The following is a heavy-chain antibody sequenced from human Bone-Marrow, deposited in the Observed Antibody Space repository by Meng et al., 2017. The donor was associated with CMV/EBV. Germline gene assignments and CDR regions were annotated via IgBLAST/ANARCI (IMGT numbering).Heavy chain of an antibody. V-gene: IGHV3-21*01. CDR2: ISSSSSYI. J-gene: IGHJ3*02. D-gene: IGHD3-3*01. Sequence: GESLKISCAASGFTFSNYVMTWVRQAPGKGLEWVSSISSSSSYIYYADSVKGRFTISRDNAKNSLYLQMNSLRAEDTAVYYCASTNYDFRDAFDIWGQGTMVTVSS. CDR1: GFTFSNYV. CDR3: ASTNYDFRDAFDI.